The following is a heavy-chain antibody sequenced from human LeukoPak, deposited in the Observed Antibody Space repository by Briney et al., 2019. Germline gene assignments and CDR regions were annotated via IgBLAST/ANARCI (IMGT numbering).Heavy chain of an antibody. CDR1: GGSTSPYY. Sequence: PSETLSLTCTVSGGSTSPYYWNWMRQPPGQGLEWIGSIHYSVSTNYNPSLKSRVTVSVDTSKDRFSLKLSSVTAADTAVYYCARGGSRSYTSSTLDYWGQGTLVTVSS. CDR2: IHYSVST. J-gene: IGHJ4*02. V-gene: IGHV4-59*01. CDR3: ARGGSRSYTSSTLDY. D-gene: IGHD6-6*01.